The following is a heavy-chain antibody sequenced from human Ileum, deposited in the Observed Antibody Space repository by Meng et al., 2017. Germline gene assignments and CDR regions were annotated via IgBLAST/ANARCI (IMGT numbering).Heavy chain of an antibody. D-gene: IGHD6-19*01. J-gene: IGHJ5*02. CDR2: IYYCGST. CDR1: SGSITSSYY. CDR3: ARDGTTAVPGVWFDP. Sequence: LYLLESVPGLVIPSEPLTLPVIVSSGSITSSYYWGWIRQPPGKGLEWIWRIYYCGSTYYNPSLKSRVTISVDTSKSQFSLKVISVTAADTAVYYCARDGTTAVPGVWFDPWGQGTLVTVSS. V-gene: IGHV4-39*07.